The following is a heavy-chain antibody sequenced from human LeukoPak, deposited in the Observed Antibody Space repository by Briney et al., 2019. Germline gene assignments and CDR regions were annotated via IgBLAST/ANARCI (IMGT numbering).Heavy chain of an antibody. Sequence: GASVNVSCKASGYSFTGYYMHWVRQAPGQGLEWMGWINPNSGGTNYAQKFQGRVTMTRDTSISTAYMELSRLRSDDTAVYYCARDAEMATIRDAFDIWGQGTMVTVSS. J-gene: IGHJ3*02. CDR2: INPNSGGT. CDR3: ARDAEMATIRDAFDI. V-gene: IGHV1-2*02. D-gene: IGHD5-24*01. CDR1: GYSFTGYY.